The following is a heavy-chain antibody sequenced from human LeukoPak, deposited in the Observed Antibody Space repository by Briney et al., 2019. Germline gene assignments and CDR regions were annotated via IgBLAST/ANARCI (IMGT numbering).Heavy chain of an antibody. V-gene: IGHV3-74*01. Sequence: GGSLRLSCAASGFTFSSYWMHWVRQAPGKGLVGVSRINSDGRSTNYADSVKGRFTISRDNAKNSLYLQMNSLRAEDTAVYYCARDRFFGVVSTAFDYWGQGTLVTVSS. J-gene: IGHJ4*02. CDR2: INSDGRST. D-gene: IGHD3-3*01. CDR1: GFTFSSYW. CDR3: ARDRFFGVVSTAFDY.